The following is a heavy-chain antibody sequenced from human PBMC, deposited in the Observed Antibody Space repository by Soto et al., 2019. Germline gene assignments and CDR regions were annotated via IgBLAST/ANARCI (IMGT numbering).Heavy chain of an antibody. J-gene: IGHJ6*02. CDR3: AREITMVRGVIISYYYYGMDV. D-gene: IGHD3-10*01. V-gene: IGHV4-39*02. CDR1: GGSISSSSYY. Sequence: PSETLSITCTVSGGSISSSSYYWGWIRQPPGKGLELIGSIYYSGSTYYNPSLKSRVTISVDTSKNQFSLKLSSVTAADTAVYYCAREITMVRGVIISYYYYGMDVWGQGTTVTVSS. CDR2: IYYSGST.